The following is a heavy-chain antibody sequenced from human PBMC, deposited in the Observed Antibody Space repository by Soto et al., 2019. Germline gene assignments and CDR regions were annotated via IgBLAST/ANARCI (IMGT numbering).Heavy chain of an antibody. D-gene: IGHD1-1*01. CDR2: ILVAGST. J-gene: IGHJ3*02. CDR1: GFICTSYD. Sequence: GGSLRLSCAASGFICTSYDMSWVRQAPGKGLEWVSTILVAGSTHYEDSVKGRFTISRDRSKNTVYLHMNSLTAGDTAVYYCAKATATGGGAFDICGQGTMVT. V-gene: IGHV3-23*01. CDR3: AKATATGGGAFDI.